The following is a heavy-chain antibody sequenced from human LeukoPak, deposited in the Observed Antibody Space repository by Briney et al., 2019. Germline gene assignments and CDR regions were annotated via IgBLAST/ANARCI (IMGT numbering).Heavy chain of an antibody. CDR1: GFTFSNAW. D-gene: IGHD1-26*01. CDR3: TTVEWEPISGAFDI. Sequence: GGSLRLSCAASGFTFSNAWMSWVRQAPGEGLEWVGRIKSKTDGGATDYAAPVKGRFTISRDDSKNTLYLQMNSLKTEDTAVYYCTTVEWEPISGAFDIWGQGTMVTVSS. V-gene: IGHV3-15*01. CDR2: IKSKTDGGAT. J-gene: IGHJ3*02.